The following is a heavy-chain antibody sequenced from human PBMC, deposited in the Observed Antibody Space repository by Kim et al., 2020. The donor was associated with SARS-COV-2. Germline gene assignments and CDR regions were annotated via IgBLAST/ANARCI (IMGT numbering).Heavy chain of an antibody. CDR2: IYHSGST. CDR3: ARVQNGAYSSSWVGY. CDR1: GGSISSSNW. Sequence: SETLSLTCAVSGGSISSSNWWSWVRRPPGKGLEWIGEIYHSGSTNFNPSLKSRVTISVDKSKNQFSLQLSSVTAADTAVYYCARVQNGAYSSSWVGYCGQGTLVTVSS. J-gene: IGHJ4*02. D-gene: IGHD6-13*01. V-gene: IGHV4-4*02.